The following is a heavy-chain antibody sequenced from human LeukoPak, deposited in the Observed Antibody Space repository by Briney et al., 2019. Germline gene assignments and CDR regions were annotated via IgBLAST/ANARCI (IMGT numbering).Heavy chain of an antibody. CDR3: ARVGIVATIHFDY. Sequence: SETLSLTCNVSGYSISNGYYWGWIRQPPGKGLEWIGIIYHSGSNHYNPSLKSRVSISVDTSKNQFSLILTSVTAADTAVYYRARVGIVATIHFDYWGQGTLVTVSS. D-gene: IGHD5-12*01. CDR1: GYSISNGYY. J-gene: IGHJ4*02. V-gene: IGHV4-38-2*02. CDR2: IYHSGSN.